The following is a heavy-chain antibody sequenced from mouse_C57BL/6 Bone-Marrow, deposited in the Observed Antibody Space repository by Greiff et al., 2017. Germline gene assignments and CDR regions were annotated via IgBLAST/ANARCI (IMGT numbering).Heavy chain of an antibody. CDR1: GYTFTSYW. CDR2: IDPSASYP. D-gene: IGHD1-1*01. J-gene: IGHJ1*03. V-gene: IGHV1-59*01. CDR3: ARWPPIYYGSSYGYFDV. Sequence: VQLQQPWAELVRPGTSVKLSCKASGYTFTSYWMHWVKQRPGQGLEWIGVIDPSASYPNYNQKFKGTATLTVDTSSSTAYMQLSSLTSEDSAVYYCARWPPIYYGSSYGYFDVWGTGTTVTVSS.